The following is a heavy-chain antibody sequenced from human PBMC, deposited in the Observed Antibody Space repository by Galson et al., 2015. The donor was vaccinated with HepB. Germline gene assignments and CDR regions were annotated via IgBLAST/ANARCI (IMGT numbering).Heavy chain of an antibody. D-gene: IGHD2-2*02. CDR2: IIPIFGTA. Sequence: SVKVSCKASGGTFSSYAISWVRQAPGQGLEWMGGIIPIFGTANYAQKFQGRVTITADESTSTAYMELSSLRSEDTAVYYCARDFVVPAAIEGVWFDPWGQETLVTVSS. J-gene: IGHJ5*02. CDR1: GGTFSSYA. V-gene: IGHV1-69*13. CDR3: ARDFVVPAAIEGVWFDP.